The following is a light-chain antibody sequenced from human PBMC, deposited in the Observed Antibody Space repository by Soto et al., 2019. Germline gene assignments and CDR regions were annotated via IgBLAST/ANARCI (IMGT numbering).Light chain of an antibody. CDR3: CSYAGSSTFV. J-gene: IGLJ1*01. CDR1: SSDVGSYNL. Sequence: QSVLTQPASVSGSPGQSITISCSGTSSDVGSYNLVSWYQHHPGKAPKLMIYEGSKRPSGVSNRLPGSKSGNTASLTISGLQAEDEADYYCCSYAGSSTFVFGTGTKLTVL. CDR2: EGS. V-gene: IGLV2-23*01.